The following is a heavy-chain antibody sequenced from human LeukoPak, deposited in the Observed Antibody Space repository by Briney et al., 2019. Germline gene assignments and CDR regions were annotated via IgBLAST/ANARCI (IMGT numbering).Heavy chain of an antibody. J-gene: IGHJ4*02. CDR1: GYTFTSYG. V-gene: IGHV1-18*01. Sequence: ASVKVSCKASGYTFTSYGISWVRQAPGQGLEWMGWISAYNGNTKYPEKSQGRVTMTTDTSTSTAYMELRSLRSDDTAFYYCARDGYSSSWSLDSWGQRTQVTVSS. CDR2: ISAYNGNT. D-gene: IGHD6-13*01. CDR3: ARDGYSSSWSLDS.